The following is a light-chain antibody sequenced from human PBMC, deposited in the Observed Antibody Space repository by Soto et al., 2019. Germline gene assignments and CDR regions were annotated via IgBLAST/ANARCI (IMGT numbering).Light chain of an antibody. CDR1: QSVSSSY. Sequence: EIVLTQSPGTLSLSPGERATLSCRASQSVSSSYLAWYQQKPGQAPRLLIYGASSMATGIPDRFSGSGSGTDFTLTISRLEPEDFAVYYCQQYGSSPQALGQGTKLEIK. V-gene: IGKV3-20*01. CDR2: GAS. J-gene: IGKJ2*01. CDR3: QQYGSSPQA.